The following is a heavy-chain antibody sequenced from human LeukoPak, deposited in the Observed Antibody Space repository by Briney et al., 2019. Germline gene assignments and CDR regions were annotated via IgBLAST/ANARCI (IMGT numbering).Heavy chain of an antibody. CDR2: ISGSGGST. CDR3: AKGSAVGVAGTTNFDY. D-gene: IGHD6-19*01. CDR1: GFTFSNYA. Sequence: GGSLRLSCAASGFTFSNYAMSWVRQASGKGLEWVSAISGSGGSTYYADSVKGRFTISRDNSKNTLSLQMNSLRAEDTAVYYCAKGSAVGVAGTTNFDYWGQGTLVTVSS. J-gene: IGHJ4*02. V-gene: IGHV3-23*01.